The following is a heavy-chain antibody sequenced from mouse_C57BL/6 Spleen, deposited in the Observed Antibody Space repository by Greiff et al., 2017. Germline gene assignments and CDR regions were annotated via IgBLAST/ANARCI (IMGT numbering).Heavy chain of an antibody. CDR3: ARPGGSSYGFAY. CDR1: GFTFSSYG. J-gene: IGHJ3*01. Sequence: DVKLVESGGDLVKPGGSLKLSCAASGFTFSSYGMSWVRQTPDKRLEWVATISSGGSYTYYPDSVKGRFTISRDNAKNTLYLQMSSLKSEDTAMYYCARPGGSSYGFAYWGQGTLVTVSA. D-gene: IGHD1-1*01. V-gene: IGHV5-6*02. CDR2: ISSGGSYT.